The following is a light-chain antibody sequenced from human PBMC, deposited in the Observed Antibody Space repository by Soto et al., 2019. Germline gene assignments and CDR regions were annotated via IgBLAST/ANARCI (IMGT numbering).Light chain of an antibody. CDR1: QGISSY. V-gene: IGKV1-9*01. Sequence: IQLTQSPSSLSASVGDRVTITCRASQGISSYLAWYQQKPGKAPKLLIYAASTLQSGVPSRFSGSGFGTDFTLTISSVQPGDFATYDCQQLNSYPPSFGPGTKVDIK. CDR3: QQLNSYPPS. CDR2: AAS. J-gene: IGKJ3*01.